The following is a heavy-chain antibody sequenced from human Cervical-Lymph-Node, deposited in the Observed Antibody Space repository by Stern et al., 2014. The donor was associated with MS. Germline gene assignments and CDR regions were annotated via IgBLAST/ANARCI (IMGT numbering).Heavy chain of an antibody. CDR2: INTNSGNP. CDR3: ARFVDYPMGRVFDL. CDR1: GYSFSAYS. J-gene: IGHJ5*02. D-gene: IGHD3-10*01. Sequence: QVQLVESGSEWKKPGASVRVSCKASGYSFSAYSVNWVRQAPGQGLEWMGWINTNSGNPTYAQGFTGRFVFSLDTSVSTAYLQISSLKPEDTGVYFCARFVDYPMGRVFDLGGQGTQVTVSS. V-gene: IGHV7-4-1*02.